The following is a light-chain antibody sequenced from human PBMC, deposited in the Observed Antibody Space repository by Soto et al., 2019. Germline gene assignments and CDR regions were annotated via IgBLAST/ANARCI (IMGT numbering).Light chain of an antibody. CDR3: QQGHNWPLT. V-gene: IGKV3-15*01. CDR1: QSTSSE. Sequence: EIVMTQSPATLSVSPGERATLSCRASQSTSSELAWYQQKPGQPPRLRIYSASTMATGVQARFTGSGSGSEFTLTISGLQSEDFAVYYCQQGHNWPLTFGQGPRLEI. J-gene: IGKJ2*01. CDR2: SAS.